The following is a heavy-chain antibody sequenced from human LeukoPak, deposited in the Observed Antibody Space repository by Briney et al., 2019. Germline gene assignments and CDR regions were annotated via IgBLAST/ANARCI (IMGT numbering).Heavy chain of an antibody. CDR1: GGTFSSYA. Sequence: SVKVSCKASGGTFSSYAISWVRQAPGQGLEWMGGIIPIFGTANYAQKFQGRVTITTDESTSTAYMELSSLRSEDTAVYYCAKMIGLELTNYGMDVWGQGTTVTVSS. CDR2: IIPIFGTA. CDR3: AKMIGLELTNYGMDV. V-gene: IGHV1-69*05. J-gene: IGHJ6*02. D-gene: IGHD2-21*01.